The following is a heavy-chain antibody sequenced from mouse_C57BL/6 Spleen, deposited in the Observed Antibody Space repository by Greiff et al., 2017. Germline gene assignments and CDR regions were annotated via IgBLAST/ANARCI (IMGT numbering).Heavy chain of an antibody. J-gene: IGHJ4*01. CDR2: IDPETGGT. D-gene: IGHD2-4*01. CDR3: TDDYDYDVGAMDY. Sequence: QVQLQQSGAELVRPGASVTLSCKASGYTFTDYEMHWVKQTPVHGLEWIGAIDPETGGTAYNQKFKGKAILTAAKSSSTAYMELRILTSEDSAVYYCTDDYDYDVGAMDYWGQGTSVTVSS. V-gene: IGHV1-15*01. CDR1: GYTFTDYE.